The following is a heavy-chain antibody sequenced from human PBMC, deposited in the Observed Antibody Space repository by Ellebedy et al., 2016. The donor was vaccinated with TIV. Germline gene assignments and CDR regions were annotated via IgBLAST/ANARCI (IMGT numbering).Heavy chain of an antibody. V-gene: IGHV3-23*01. CDR3: AKGYCSTGICYTDY. J-gene: IGHJ4*02. CDR2: ISGSATIT. D-gene: IGHD2-8*01. CDR1: GFTLSNYA. Sequence: GESLKISCAASGFTLSNYAMSWVRQAPGKGLEWVSAISGSATITFYPDSVRGRFATSRDNSKNTLFLQMSSLRAEDTAMYYCAKGYCSTGICYTDYWGQGTLVTVSS.